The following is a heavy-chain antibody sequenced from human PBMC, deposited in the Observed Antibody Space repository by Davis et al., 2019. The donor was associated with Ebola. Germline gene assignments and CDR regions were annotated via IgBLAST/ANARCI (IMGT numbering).Heavy chain of an antibody. V-gene: IGHV3-20*01. CDR1: GFTFSSYD. Sequence: PGGSLRLSCAASGFTFSSYDMNWVRQVPGKGLEWVSGINWNGGSTGYADSVKGRFTISRDNAKNSLYLRMNSLRADDTALYHCARVNAMTGYSRFDPWGQGTLVTVSS. J-gene: IGHJ5*02. D-gene: IGHD3-9*01. CDR2: INWNGGST. CDR3: ARVNAMTGYSRFDP.